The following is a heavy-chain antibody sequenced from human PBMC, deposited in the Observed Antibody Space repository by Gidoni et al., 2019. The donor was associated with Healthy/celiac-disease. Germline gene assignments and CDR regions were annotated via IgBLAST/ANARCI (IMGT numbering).Heavy chain of an antibody. V-gene: IGHV1-46*03. Sequence: QVQLVHSGAEVKKPGASVKVSCKASGYTFTSYYMHWVRQAPGQGLEWMGIINTSGGSTSYAQKLQGRVTMTRDTSTSTVYMELSSMRSEDTAVYYCARDRLPDDAFDIWGQGTMVTVSS. J-gene: IGHJ3*02. CDR2: INTSGGST. CDR3: ARDRLPDDAFDI. D-gene: IGHD5-12*01. CDR1: GYTFTSYY.